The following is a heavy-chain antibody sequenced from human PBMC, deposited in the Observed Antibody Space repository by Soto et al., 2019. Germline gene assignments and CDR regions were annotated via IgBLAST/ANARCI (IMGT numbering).Heavy chain of an antibody. J-gene: IGHJ3*01. V-gene: IGHV1-3*01. CDR3: ARDKLSGGARANDAVDV. CDR2: INPDNGNT. CDR1: GFTFGDNL. Sequence: QVQLVQSGAEVRKPGASVNISCWASGFTFGDNLINWVRQAPGQSLEWMGWINPDNGNTKYSQKFQGRVTITRHPSASLAYVEVTDLTSDDTAVYYGARDKLSGGARANDAVDVWGQGTRITV. D-gene: IGHD2-15*01.